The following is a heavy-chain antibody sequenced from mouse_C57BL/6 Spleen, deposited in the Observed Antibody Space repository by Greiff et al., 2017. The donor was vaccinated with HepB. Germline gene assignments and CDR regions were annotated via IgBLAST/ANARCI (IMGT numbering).Heavy chain of an antibody. V-gene: IGHV1-26*01. CDR2: INPNNGGT. J-gene: IGHJ3*01. D-gene: IGHD1-1*01. CDR3: AIRGSSPFAY. CDR1: GYTFTDYY. Sequence: EVQLQQSGPELVKPGASVKISCKASGYTFTDYYMNWVKQSHGKSLEWIGDINPNNGGTSYNQKFKGKATLTVDKSSSTAYMELRSLTSEDSAVYYCAIRGSSPFAYWGQGTLATVSA.